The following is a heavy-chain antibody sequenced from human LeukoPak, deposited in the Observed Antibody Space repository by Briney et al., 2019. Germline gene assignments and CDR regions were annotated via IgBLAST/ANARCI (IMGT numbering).Heavy chain of an antibody. D-gene: IGHD3-9*01. CDR1: GGSISSSSYY. J-gene: IGHJ4*02. V-gene: IGHV4-39*01. Sequence: SETLSLTCTVSGGSISSSSYYWGWIRQPPGKGLEWIGSIYYSGSTYYNPSLKSRVTISVDTSKNQFSLKLSSVTAADTAVYYCARRDITYYDILTGYWVYRGQGTLVTVSS. CDR3: ARRDITYYDILTGYWVY. CDR2: IYYSGST.